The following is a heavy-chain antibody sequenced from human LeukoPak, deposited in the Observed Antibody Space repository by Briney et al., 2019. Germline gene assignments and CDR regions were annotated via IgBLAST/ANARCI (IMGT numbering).Heavy chain of an antibody. J-gene: IGHJ4*02. CDR2: IYHSGST. D-gene: IGHD3-10*01. V-gene: IGHV4-38-2*02. CDR1: GYSISSGYY. Sequence: SETLSLTCTVSGYSISSGYYRGWIRQPPGKGLEWIGSIYHSGSTYYNPSLKSRVTISVDTSKNQFSLKLSSVTAADTAVYYCARSYYGSGSYSGFDYWGQGTLVTVSS. CDR3: ARSYYGSGSYSGFDY.